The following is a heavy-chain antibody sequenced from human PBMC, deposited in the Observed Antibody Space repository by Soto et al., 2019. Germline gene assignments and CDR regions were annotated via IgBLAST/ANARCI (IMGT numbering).Heavy chain of an antibody. CDR2: ISYDGSNK. J-gene: IGHJ1*01. D-gene: IGHD2-15*01. Sequence: PGGSLILSCAASGFTFSSYGMHWVRQAPGKGLEWVAVISYDGSNKYYADSVKGRFTISRDNSKNTLYLQMNSLRAEDTAVYYCAKRAYCSGGSCYFAEYFQHWGQGTLVTVSS. CDR1: GFTFSSYG. CDR3: AKRAYCSGGSCYFAEYFQH. V-gene: IGHV3-30*18.